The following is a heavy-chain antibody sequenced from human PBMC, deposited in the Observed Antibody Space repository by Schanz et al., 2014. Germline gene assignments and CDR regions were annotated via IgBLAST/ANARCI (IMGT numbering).Heavy chain of an antibody. CDR2: IKHDGSVK. V-gene: IGHV3-7*02. D-gene: IGHD3-10*01. CDR1: GFTFSAYW. CDR3: RGQTGSPDY. Sequence: EVQLVESGGGLVQPGGSLRLSCTASGFTFSAYWMSWVRQAPGKGPEWVANIKHDGSVKGYVDSVEGRFTISRDNAKRSLFHQMNSLRVEDAGGYFCRGQTGSPDYWGQGTLVTVSS. J-gene: IGHJ4*02.